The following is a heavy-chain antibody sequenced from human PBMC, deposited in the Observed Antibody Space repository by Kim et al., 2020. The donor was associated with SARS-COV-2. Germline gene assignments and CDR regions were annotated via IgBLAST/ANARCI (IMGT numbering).Heavy chain of an antibody. CDR3: AKDLNRVLITMVRAPGFDY. V-gene: IGHV3-23*01. Sequence: GRFTISRDNAKNTLYLQMNSLRAEDTAVYYCAKDLNRVLITMVRAPGFDYWGQGTLVTVSS. D-gene: IGHD3-10*01. J-gene: IGHJ4*02.